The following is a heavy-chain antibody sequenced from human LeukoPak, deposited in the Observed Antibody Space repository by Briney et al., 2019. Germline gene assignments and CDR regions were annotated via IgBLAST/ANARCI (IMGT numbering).Heavy chain of an antibody. CDR1: GFRFDDYG. V-gene: IGHV3-20*04. J-gene: IGHJ4*02. CDR2: INWNGGST. CDR3: ARGGSTGWYSFDY. D-gene: IGHD6-19*01. Sequence: GGSLRLSCVASGFRFDDYGMSWVRQAPGKGLEWVSGINWNGGSTGYADSVKGRFTISRDNAKHSLYLRMNSLRAEDTALYYCARGGSTGWYSFDYWGQGTLVTVSS.